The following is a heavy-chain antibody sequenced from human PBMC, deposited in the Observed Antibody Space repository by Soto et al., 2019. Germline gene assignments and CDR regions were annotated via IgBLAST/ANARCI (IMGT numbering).Heavy chain of an antibody. CDR2: INPSGGTT. V-gene: IGHV1-46*01. D-gene: IGHD3-16*01. CDR3: ARDVLGGYYGMDV. Sequence: ASVKVSCKASGYTFTTYYMHWVRQAPGQGLECMGIINPSGGTTGFAQKFQGRVTMTRDTSTSTVYMELSSLRSEDTAVYYCARDVLGGYYGMDVWGQGTTVTVSS. CDR1: GYTFTTYY. J-gene: IGHJ6*02.